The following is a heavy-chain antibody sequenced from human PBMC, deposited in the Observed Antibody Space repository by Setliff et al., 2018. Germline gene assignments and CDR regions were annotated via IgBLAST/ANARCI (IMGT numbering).Heavy chain of an antibody. CDR2: IYPGDSDT. Sequence: PGESLKISCKGSGYRFTTYWIGWVRQMPGKGLEWMGFIYPGDSDTRYSPSFQGQVTISADKSISTAYLQWSTLMASDTAIYYCVRDANDGLQHWGQGTLVTVSS. CDR3: VRDANDGLQH. CDR1: GYRFTTYW. V-gene: IGHV5-51*01. D-gene: IGHD1-1*01. J-gene: IGHJ1*01.